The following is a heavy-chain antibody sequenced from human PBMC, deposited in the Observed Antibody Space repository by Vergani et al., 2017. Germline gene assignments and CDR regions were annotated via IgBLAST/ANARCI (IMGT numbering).Heavy chain of an antibody. J-gene: IGHJ6*03. CDR3: ARDKSKRAPAGMGTYYYYMDV. Sequence: EVQLQESGGGLVKPGGSLRVSCAASGFSFSTYSINWVRQAPGKALEWVSSISGRSNYIYYADSLKGRFTISRDNSKNTLYLERESLRVEDTAVYFCARDKSKRAPAGMGTYYYYMDVWGKGTKVTVSS. CDR2: ISGRSNYI. CDR1: GFSFSTYS. D-gene: IGHD6-13*01. V-gene: IGHV3-21*01.